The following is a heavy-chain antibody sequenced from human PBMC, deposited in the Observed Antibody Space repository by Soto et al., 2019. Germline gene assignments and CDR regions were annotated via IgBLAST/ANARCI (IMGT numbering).Heavy chain of an antibody. CDR2: ISGSGGST. V-gene: IGHV3-23*01. Sequence: EVQLLESGGGLVQPGGSLRLSCAASGFTFSSYAMSWVRQAPGKGLEWVSIISGSGGSTFYADSVKGRFTISRDNSQNPLYLHMNSLTAEDTAVYYGANHFVHGEVDYWCQGNLVTVSS. J-gene: IGHJ4*02. D-gene: IGHD3-10*01. CDR1: GFTFSSYA. CDR3: ANHFVHGEVDY.